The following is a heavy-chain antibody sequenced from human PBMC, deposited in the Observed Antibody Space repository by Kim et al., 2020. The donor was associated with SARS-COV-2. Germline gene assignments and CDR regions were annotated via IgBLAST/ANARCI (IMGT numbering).Heavy chain of an antibody. D-gene: IGHD1-26*01. CDR3: ARVSVMPQWEPLHGYFDY. V-gene: IGHV1-69*13. CDR1: GGTFSSYA. CDR2: IIPIFGTA. J-gene: IGHJ4*02. Sequence: SVKVSCKASGGTFSSYAISWVRQAPGQGLEWMGGIIPIFGTANYAQKFQGRVTITADESTSTAYMELSSLRSEDTAVYYFARVSVMPQWEPLHGYFDYWGQGTLVTVSS.